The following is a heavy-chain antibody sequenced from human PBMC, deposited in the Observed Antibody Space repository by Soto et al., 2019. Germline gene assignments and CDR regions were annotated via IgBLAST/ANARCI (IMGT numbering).Heavy chain of an antibody. D-gene: IGHD3-10*01. CDR3: ARDYGSGSYWTKTPLLFDP. Sequence: QLGGSLRLSCAASGFTFSSYWMSWVRQAPGKGLEWVANIKQDGSEKYYVDSVKGRFTISRDNAKNSLYLQMNSLRAEDTAVYYCARDYGSGSYWTKTPLLFDPWRQGTLVTVSS. J-gene: IGHJ5*02. CDR2: IKQDGSEK. V-gene: IGHV3-7*01. CDR1: GFTFSSYW.